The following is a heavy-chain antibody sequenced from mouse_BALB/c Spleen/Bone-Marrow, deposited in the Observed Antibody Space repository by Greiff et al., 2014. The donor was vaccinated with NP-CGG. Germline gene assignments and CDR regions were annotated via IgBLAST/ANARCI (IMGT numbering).Heavy chain of an antibody. J-gene: IGHJ2*01. V-gene: IGHV5-9-3*01. CDR3: ARQGDGYYDY. D-gene: IGHD2-3*01. CDR1: GFTFSSYA. CDR2: IRSGGSCT. Sequence: EVQLVESGGNLVKPGGSLKLSCAASGFTFSSYAMSWVRQTPEKRLEWVATIRSGGSCTYYPDSVKGRFTISRDNAKSTLYLQMRSLGSEDTAMYYCARQGDGYYDYWGQGTTLTVSS.